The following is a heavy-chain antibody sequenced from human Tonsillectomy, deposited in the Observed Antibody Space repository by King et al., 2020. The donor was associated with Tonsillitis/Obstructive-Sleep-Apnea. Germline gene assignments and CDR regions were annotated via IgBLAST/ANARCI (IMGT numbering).Heavy chain of an antibody. CDR2: ISSSGSTI. V-gene: IGHV3-48*03. Sequence: VQLVESGGGLVQPGGSLRLSCAASGFTFSSYELNWVRQAPGKGLEWVSYISSSGSTIYYADSVKGRFTISRDNAKNSLYLQMNSLRAEDTAVYYCARGVTSGWYFDYWGQGTLVTVSS. CDR1: GFTFSSYE. J-gene: IGHJ4*02. CDR3: ARGVTSGWYFDY. D-gene: IGHD6-19*01.